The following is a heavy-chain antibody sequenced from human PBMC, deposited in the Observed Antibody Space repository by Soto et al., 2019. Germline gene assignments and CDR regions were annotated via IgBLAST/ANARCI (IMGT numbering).Heavy chain of an antibody. D-gene: IGHD3-22*01. CDR2: ISSSSSYI. J-gene: IGHJ4*02. V-gene: IGHV3-21*05. CDR1: GFTFSSYS. Sequence: GGSLRLSCAASGFTFSSYSMNWVRQAPGKGLEWLSYISSSSSYIYYADSVKGRFTISRDNAKNSLYLQMNSLRAEDTAVYYCASHPRDSSGYWYYFDYWGQGTLVTVSS. CDR3: ASHPRDSSGYWYYFDY.